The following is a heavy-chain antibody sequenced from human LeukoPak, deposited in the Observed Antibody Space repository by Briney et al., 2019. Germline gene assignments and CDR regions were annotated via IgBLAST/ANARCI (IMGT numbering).Heavy chain of an antibody. CDR3: ELGITMIGGV. D-gene: IGHD3-10*02. CDR1: GFTFSSYE. CDR2: ISSSGSTI. V-gene: IGHV3-48*03. J-gene: IGHJ6*04. Sequence: PGGSLRLSCAASGFTFSSYEMNRVRQAPGKGLEWVSYISSSGSTIYYADSVKGRFTISRDNAKNSLYLQMNSLRAEDTAVYYAELGITMIGGVWGKGTTVTISS.